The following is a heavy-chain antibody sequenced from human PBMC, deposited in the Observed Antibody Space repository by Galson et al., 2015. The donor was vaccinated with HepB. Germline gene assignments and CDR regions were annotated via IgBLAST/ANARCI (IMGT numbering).Heavy chain of an antibody. D-gene: IGHD4-23*01. Sequence: SLRLSCAASGFTVSSSYMSWVRQAPGKGLEWVSVIYRGGGTYSADSVQGRLTISRHISENTLDLQKISLRAEDTAVYYCARLRWPLDHSLACWGQGTLVTVSS. J-gene: IGHJ4*02. CDR1: GFTVSSSY. CDR2: IYRGGGT. CDR3: ARLRWPLDHSLAC. V-gene: IGHV3-53*01.